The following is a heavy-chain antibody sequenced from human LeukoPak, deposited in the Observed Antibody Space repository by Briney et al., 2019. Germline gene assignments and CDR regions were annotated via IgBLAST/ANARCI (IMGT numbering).Heavy chain of an antibody. D-gene: IGHD2-15*01. CDR1: GFTFSSYD. J-gene: IGHJ6*02. CDR2: IGTAGDP. V-gene: IGHV3-13*05. CDR3: ARGARPPRDCSGGSCYSAYYYYGMDV. Sequence: GGSLRLSCAASGFTFSSYDMHWVRQAPGKGLEWVSAIGTAGDPYYPGSVKGRFTTSRENAKNSLYLQMNSLRAGDTAVYYCARGARPPRDCSGGSCYSAYYYYGMDVWGQGTTVTVSS.